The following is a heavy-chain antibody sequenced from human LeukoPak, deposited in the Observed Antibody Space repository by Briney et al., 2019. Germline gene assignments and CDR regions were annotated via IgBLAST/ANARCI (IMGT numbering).Heavy chain of an antibody. V-gene: IGHV1-18*01. CDR3: ARDVGLYSSSSPPFDY. CDR1: GYTFTSYG. CDR2: ISTYNGNT. D-gene: IGHD3-22*01. Sequence: AASVKVSCKASGYTFTSYGISWVRQAPGQGLEWMGWISTYNGNTNYAQKLQGRVTMTTDTSTNTAYMELRSLRSDDTAMYYCARDVGLYSSSSPPFDYWGQGTLVTVSS. J-gene: IGHJ4*02.